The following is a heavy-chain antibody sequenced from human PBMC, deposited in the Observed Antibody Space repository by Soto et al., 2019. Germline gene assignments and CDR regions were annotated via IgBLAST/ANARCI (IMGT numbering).Heavy chain of an antibody. CDR1: GDSISSSHW. CDR3: ARQLERGDLPEDFEY. V-gene: IGHV4-4*02. D-gene: IGHD1-1*01. CDR2: IFHSGAT. Sequence: QVQLQESGPGLVEPSGTLSLTCAVSGDSISSSHWWSWVRQPPGKGLEWIGEIFHSGATKYNPSLESRVTMSVDKSNNQLSLKLRSVTAADTAVYYCARQLERGDLPEDFEYWGQGTLATVSS. J-gene: IGHJ4*02.